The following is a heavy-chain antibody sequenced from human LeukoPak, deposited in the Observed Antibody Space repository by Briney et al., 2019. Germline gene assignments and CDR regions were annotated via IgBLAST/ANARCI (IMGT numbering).Heavy chain of an antibody. V-gene: IGHV4-30-4*01. J-gene: IGHJ5*02. CDR3: ARGIMVYARLGITGTTFWFDP. D-gene: IGHD1-20*01. CDR2: IYYSGST. CDR1: SDSISSYY. Sequence: PSETLSLTCTVSSDSISSYYWSWIRQPPGKGLEWIGYIYYSGSTYYNPSLKSRVTISVDTSKNQFSLKLSSVTAADTAVYYCARGIMVYARLGITGTTFWFDPWGQGTLVTVSS.